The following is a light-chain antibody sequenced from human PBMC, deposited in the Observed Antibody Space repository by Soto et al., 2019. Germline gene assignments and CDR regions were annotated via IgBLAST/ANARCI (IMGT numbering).Light chain of an antibody. CDR3: QQANSFPIT. CDR1: QNIHTF. J-gene: IGKJ5*01. CDR2: AAY. Sequence: DIQMTQSPSSLSASVGDRVTITCRASQNIHTFLNWYQQKPGKAPKLLIYAAYILHSGVPSRFSGSGSGTDFTLTISSLQPEDFANYYCQQANSFPITFGQGTRLEIK. V-gene: IGKV1-39*01.